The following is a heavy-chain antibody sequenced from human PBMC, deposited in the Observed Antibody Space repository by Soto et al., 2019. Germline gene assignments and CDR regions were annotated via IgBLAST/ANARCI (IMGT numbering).Heavy chain of an antibody. V-gene: IGHV3-48*01. CDR1: GFTFSSYS. J-gene: IGHJ3*01. CDR2: ISSSSSTI. CDR3: ARERSGSRGAFDV. D-gene: IGHD3-10*01. Sequence: EVQLVESGGGLVQPGGSLRLSCAASGFTFSSYSMNWVRQAPGKGLERVSYISSSSSTIYYADSVKGRFTISRDNAKNSLYLQVNSLRAEDTAVYYCARERSGSRGAFDVWGQGTMVTVSS.